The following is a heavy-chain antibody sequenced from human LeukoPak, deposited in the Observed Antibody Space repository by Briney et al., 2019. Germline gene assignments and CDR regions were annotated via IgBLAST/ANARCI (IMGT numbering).Heavy chain of an antibody. J-gene: IGHJ4*02. CDR3: AKDRWNYVSYFDY. CDR2: ISYDGSNK. V-gene: IGHV3-30*18. Sequence: GGSLRLSCAASGFTFSSYGMHWVRQAPGKGLEWVAVISYDGSNKYYADSVKGRFTISRDNSKNTLYLQMNSLRAEDTAVYYCAKDRWNYVSYFDYWGQGTLVTVSS. D-gene: IGHD1-7*01. CDR1: GFTFSSYG.